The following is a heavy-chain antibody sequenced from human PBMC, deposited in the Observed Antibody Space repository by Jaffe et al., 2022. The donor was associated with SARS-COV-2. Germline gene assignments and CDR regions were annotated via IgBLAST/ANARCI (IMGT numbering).Heavy chain of an antibody. CDR1: GFTFSSYG. V-gene: IGHV3-30*18. Sequence: QVQLVESGGGVVQPGRSLRLSCAASGFTFSSYGMHWVRQAPGKGLEWVAVISYDGSNKYYADSVKGRFTISRDNSKNTLYLQMNSLRAEDTAVYYCAKDFGEWELPGGDYWGQGTLVTVSS. CDR2: ISYDGSNK. J-gene: IGHJ4*02. CDR3: AKDFGEWELPGGDY. D-gene: IGHD1-26*01.